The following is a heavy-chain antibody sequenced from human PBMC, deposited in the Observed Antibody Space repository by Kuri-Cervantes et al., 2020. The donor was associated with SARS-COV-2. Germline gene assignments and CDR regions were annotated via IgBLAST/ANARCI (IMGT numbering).Heavy chain of an antibody. CDR1: GGSFSGYY. CDR2: INHSGST. Sequence: SQTLSLTCAVYGGSFSGYYWSWIRQPPGKGLEWIGEINHSGSTNYNPSLKSRVTISVDTSKNQSSLKLSSVTAADTAVYYCARTQQYYDFWSGYQNYYYYYYMDVWGKGTTVTVSS. CDR3: ARTQQYYDFWSGYQNYYYYYYMDV. V-gene: IGHV4-34*01. D-gene: IGHD3-3*01. J-gene: IGHJ6*03.